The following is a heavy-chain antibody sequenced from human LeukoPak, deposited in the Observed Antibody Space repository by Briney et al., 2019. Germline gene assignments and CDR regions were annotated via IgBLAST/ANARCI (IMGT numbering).Heavy chain of an antibody. CDR3: ARGRGYYGSGAPYYYYYMDV. CDR2: SSHIGST. V-gene: IGHV4-34*01. J-gene: IGHJ6*03. D-gene: IGHD3-10*01. CDR1: GASSSNYY. Sequence: SETLSLTCAVHGASSSNYYWTWIRQSPGEGLEWIGESSHIGSTSYNPSLQSRVTVSLQTSNNQFSLKLTSVTAADTAVYYCARGRGYYGSGAPYYYYYMDVWGEGTTVTVSS.